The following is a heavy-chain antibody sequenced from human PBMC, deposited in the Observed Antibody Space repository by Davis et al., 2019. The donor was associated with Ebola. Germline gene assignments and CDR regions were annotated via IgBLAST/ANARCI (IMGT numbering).Heavy chain of an antibody. Sequence: ASVKVSCKASRYTFTSYHLNWVRQAAGQGLEWMGWMDPNSGYARYVQKFQGRVTMTRDTSIDTAYLELNNLRSDDTAVYYCTRGPTGVIDYWGQGSLVTVSS. CDR2: MDPNSGYA. CDR1: RYTFTSYH. J-gene: IGHJ4*02. CDR3: TRGPTGVIDY. V-gene: IGHV1-8*01. D-gene: IGHD3-10*01.